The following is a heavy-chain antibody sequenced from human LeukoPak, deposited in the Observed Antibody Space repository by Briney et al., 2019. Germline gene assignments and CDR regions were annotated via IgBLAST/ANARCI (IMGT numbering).Heavy chain of an antibody. D-gene: IGHD5-18*01. CDR2: IWYGGSNK. CDR1: GFTFSSYG. CDR3: ARKGAMASCDY. Sequence: PGRSLRLSCAASGFTFSSYGMHWVRQAPGKGLEWVAVIWYGGSNKYYADSVKGRFTISRDNSKNTLYLQMNSLRAEDTAVYYCARKGAMASCDYWGQGTLVTVSS. V-gene: IGHV3-33*01. J-gene: IGHJ4*02.